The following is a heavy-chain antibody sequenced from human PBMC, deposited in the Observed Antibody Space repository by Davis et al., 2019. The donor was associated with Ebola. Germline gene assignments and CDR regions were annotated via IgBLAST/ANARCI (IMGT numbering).Heavy chain of an antibody. CDR2: ICSSGGIM. CDR1: GLFFADHF. CDR3: ARDYGDYETRTDSLGI. Sequence: GESLKISCEASGLFFADHFITWSRPASWKGLESVPHICSSGGIMNYADSVKGQFTVPRDNATNPLSLQMNNLRADDTATYYCARDYGDYETRTDSLGIWGQGAQVTVTS. V-gene: IGHV3-11*01. J-gene: IGHJ1*01. D-gene: IGHD4-17*01.